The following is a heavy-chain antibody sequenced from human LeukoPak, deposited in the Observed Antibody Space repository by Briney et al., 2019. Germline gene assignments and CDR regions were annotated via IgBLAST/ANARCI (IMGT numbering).Heavy chain of an antibody. Sequence: SETLSLTCTVSGGSVSSGGYYWSWIRQPPGKGLEWIGYMDYSGSTNYNPSLESRVTISVDTSKNQFSLKLSSVTAADTAVYYCASSYHRGGDYWGQGTLVTVSS. CDR2: MDYSGST. J-gene: IGHJ4*02. CDR1: GGSVSSGGYY. V-gene: IGHV4-61*08. D-gene: IGHD4-23*01. CDR3: ASSYHRGGDY.